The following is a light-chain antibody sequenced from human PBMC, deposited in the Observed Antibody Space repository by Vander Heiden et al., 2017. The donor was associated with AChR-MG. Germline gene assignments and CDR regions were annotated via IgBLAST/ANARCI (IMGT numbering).Light chain of an antibody. CDR1: SSNIGNNY. CDR3: AAWDDSLSGPEG. J-gene: IGLJ1*01. Sequence: TISRSENSSNIGNNYVYCYQQLPGTAPKLLIYINNQRPSGVPDLFSGSKSGTSASLAISGLRAEDETDYYGAAWDDSLSGPEGLGTGTKV. CDR2: INN. V-gene: IGLV1-47*02.